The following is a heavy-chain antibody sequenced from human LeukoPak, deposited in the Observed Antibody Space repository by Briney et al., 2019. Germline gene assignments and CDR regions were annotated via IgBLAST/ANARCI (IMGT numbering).Heavy chain of an antibody. CDR1: GYTFTGYY. CDR2: INPNSGGT. V-gene: IGHV1-2*02. Sequence: GASVKVSCKASGYTFTGYYMHWVPQAPGQGLEWMGWINPNSGGTNYAQKFQGRVTMTRDTSISTAYMELSRLRSDDTAVYYCAKIGDETYYYYGMDVWGQGTTVTVSS. CDR3: AKIGDETYYYYGMDV. J-gene: IGHJ6*02.